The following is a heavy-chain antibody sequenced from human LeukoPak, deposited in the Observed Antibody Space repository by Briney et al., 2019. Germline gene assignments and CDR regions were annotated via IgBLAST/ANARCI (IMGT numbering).Heavy chain of an antibody. CDR2: MNPNSGNT. D-gene: IGHD4-17*01. CDR1: GYTFTSYD. CDR3: ARERAVTTYYYFDY. Sequence: GASVKVSCKASGYTFTSYDINWVRQATGQGLEWMGWMNPNSGNTGYAQKFQGRVTMTRNTSISTAYMELSSLRSEDTAVYYCARERAVTTYYYFDYWGQGTLVTVSS. J-gene: IGHJ4*02. V-gene: IGHV1-8*01.